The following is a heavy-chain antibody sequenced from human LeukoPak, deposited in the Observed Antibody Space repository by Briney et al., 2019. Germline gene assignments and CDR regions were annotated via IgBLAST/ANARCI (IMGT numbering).Heavy chain of an antibody. CDR1: GFTFSSYW. CDR2: IKQDGSEK. CDR3: ARHPEYCSSTSCYHFDY. Sequence: GGSLRLSCAASGFTFSSYWMSRVRQAPGKGLEWVANIKQDGSEKYYVDSVKGRFTISRDNAKNSLYLQMNSLRAEDTAVYYCARHPEYCSSTSCYHFDYWGQGTLVTVSS. V-gene: IGHV3-7*03. D-gene: IGHD2-2*01. J-gene: IGHJ4*02.